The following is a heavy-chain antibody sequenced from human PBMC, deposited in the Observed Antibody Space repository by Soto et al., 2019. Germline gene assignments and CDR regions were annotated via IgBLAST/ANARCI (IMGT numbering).Heavy chain of an antibody. CDR3: ARELIVGPAEYFQH. D-gene: IGHD1-26*01. CDR2: INQDGSEK. V-gene: IGHV3-7*01. Sequence: GGSLRLSCAVSGFTFSNSWMSWVRQTPGKGLEWVANINQDGSEKYYVDSVKGRFNISRDNAKNSLYLQMNSLRAEDTAVYYCARELIVGPAEYFQHWGQGTLVTVSS. CDR1: GFTFSNSW. J-gene: IGHJ1*01.